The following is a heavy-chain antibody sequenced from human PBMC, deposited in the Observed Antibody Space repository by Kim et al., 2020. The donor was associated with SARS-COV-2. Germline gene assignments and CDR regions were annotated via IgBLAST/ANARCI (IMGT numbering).Heavy chain of an antibody. CDR3: ARSPQSWVVVTHFDY. D-gene: IGHD3-22*01. CDR1: GGSISSGGYY. Sequence: SETLSLTCTVSGGSISSGGYYWRWIRQHPGKGLEWIGYIYYSGSTYYNPSLQSRVTISVDTPKNQFSLKLSPVTAADTAVYYCARSPQSWVVVTHFDYWGQGNLVTVSS. J-gene: IGHJ4*02. V-gene: IGHV4-31*03. CDR2: IYYSGST.